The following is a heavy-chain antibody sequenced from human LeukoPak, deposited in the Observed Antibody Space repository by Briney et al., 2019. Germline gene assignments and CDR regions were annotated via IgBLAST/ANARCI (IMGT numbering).Heavy chain of an antibody. Sequence: AGGSLRLSCAASGFTFSNYAMTWVRQAPGKGLEWVSTVSDSGGSTYYPDSVKGRFTISRDNSKNTLYVQMNSLRAEDTAVYYCATEVRYGYWGQGTLVTVSS. CDR1: GFTFSNYA. CDR2: VSDSGGST. CDR3: ATEVRYGY. D-gene: IGHD4-11*01. J-gene: IGHJ4*02. V-gene: IGHV3-23*01.